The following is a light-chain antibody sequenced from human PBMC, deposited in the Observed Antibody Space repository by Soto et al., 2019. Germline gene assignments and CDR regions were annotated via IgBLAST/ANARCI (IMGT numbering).Light chain of an antibody. CDR3: QSYDSSLSGSTV. Sequence: QSVLTQSPSVSGAPGQRVTISCTGSSSNIGAGYDVHWYQQLPGTAPKLLIYGNSNRPSGVPDRFSGSKSGTSASLAITGLQAEDEADYYCQSYDSSLSGSTVFGGGTKLTVL. CDR1: SSNIGAGYD. V-gene: IGLV1-40*01. J-gene: IGLJ2*01. CDR2: GNS.